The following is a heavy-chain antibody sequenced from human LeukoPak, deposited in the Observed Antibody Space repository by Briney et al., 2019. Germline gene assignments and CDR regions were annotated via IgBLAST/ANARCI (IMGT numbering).Heavy chain of an antibody. V-gene: IGHV3-30*02. CDR3: ARDCISGIDH. J-gene: IGHJ4*02. CDR2: IGSDGNNE. CDR1: GFPFNIYC. Sequence: PGGGLGLLCAASGFPFNIYCMHWVRPAPGKGWEGGTFIGSDGNNEYYADSVKGRFTISKDKPKNTLFLQMNSLRTEDTGVYSCARDCISGIDHWGQGILVTVPS. D-gene: IGHD6-13*01.